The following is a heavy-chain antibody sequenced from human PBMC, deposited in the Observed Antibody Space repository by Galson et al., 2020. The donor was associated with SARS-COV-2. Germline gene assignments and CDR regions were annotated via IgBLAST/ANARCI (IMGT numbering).Heavy chain of an antibody. CDR3: ARGVGATTSGTLGDY. V-gene: IGHV4-31*03. J-gene: IGHJ4*02. CDR2: IYYSGST. D-gene: IGHD1-26*01. CDR1: GGSISSGGYY. Sequence: SQTLSLTCTVSGGSISSGGYYWSCIRQHPGKGLEWIGYIYYSGSTYYNPSLKSRVTISVDTSKNQFSLKLSSVTAADTAVYYCARGVGATTSGTLGDYWGQGTLVTVSS.